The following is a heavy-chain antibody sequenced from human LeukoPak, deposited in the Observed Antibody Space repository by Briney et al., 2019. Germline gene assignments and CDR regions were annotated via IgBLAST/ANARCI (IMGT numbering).Heavy chain of an antibody. CDR2: INHSGST. CDR1: GGSFSGYY. D-gene: IGHD5-12*01. J-gene: IGHJ4*02. CDR3: ARGMYDSGSRFGY. V-gene: IGHV4-34*01. Sequence: SETLSLTCAVYGGSFSGYYWNWIRQPPGRGLEWIGEINHSGSTNYNPSLKSRVTISVDTSKNQFSLKLSSVTAADTAVYYCARGMYDSGSRFGYWGQGTLVTVSS.